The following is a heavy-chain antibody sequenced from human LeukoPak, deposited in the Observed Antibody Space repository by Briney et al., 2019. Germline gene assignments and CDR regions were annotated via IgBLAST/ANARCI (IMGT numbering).Heavy chain of an antibody. CDR1: GFTFSSYE. Sequence: GGSLRLSCAASGFTFSSYEMNWVRQAPGKGLEWVSYISSSGSTIYYADSVKGRFTISRDNAKNSLYLQMNRLRAEDTAAYYCAREPGFCTNGVCYTRAFDYWGQGTLVTVSS. J-gene: IGHJ4*02. CDR2: ISSSGSTI. CDR3: AREPGFCTNGVCYTRAFDY. D-gene: IGHD2-8*01. V-gene: IGHV3-48*03.